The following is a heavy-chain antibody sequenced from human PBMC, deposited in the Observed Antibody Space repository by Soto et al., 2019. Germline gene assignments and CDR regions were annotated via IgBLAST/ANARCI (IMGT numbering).Heavy chain of an antibody. J-gene: IGHJ4*02. CDR2: VNPSGGTT. CDR3: ARRLGYGLAAAAPRGLDY. V-gene: IGHV1-46*01. CDR1: GYGFTTYY. Sequence: ASVKVSCKTAGYGFTTYYIHWVRQAPGQGREWVGMVNPSGGTTNRAQKFQGRVTMTSDTSTSTVYMELRSLRSDDTAVYYCARRLGYGLAAAAPRGLDYWGQGTLVTVSS. D-gene: IGHD6-13*01.